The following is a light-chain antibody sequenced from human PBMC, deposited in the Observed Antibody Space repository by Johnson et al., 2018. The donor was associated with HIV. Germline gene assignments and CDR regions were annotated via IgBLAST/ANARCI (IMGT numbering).Light chain of an antibody. J-gene: IGLJ1*01. V-gene: IGLV1-51*02. CDR2: ENN. CDR1: SSNIENNY. Sequence: QSVLTQPPSVSATPGQKVTISCSGSSSNIENNYVSWYQQLPETAPKLLIYENNKRPSAIPERFSGPKSGTSANLGVTGLQTGDEADYFFGTWDSGLSAYVFGTGAKVTNL. CDR3: GTWDSGLSAYV.